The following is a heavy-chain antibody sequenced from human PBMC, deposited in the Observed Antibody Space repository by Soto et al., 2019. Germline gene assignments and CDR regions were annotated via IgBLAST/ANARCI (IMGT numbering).Heavy chain of an antibody. CDR1: GGSFSGYY. J-gene: IGHJ2*01. Sequence: SETLSLTCAVYGGSFSGYYRSWIRQPPGKGLEWIGEINHSGSTNYNPSLKSRVTISVDTSKNQFSLKLSSVTAADTAVYYCARDGSIAADGLLYSGPTPLATDL. V-gene: IGHV4-34*01. CDR3: ARDGSIAADGLLYSGPTPLATDL. CDR2: INHSGST. D-gene: IGHD6-13*01.